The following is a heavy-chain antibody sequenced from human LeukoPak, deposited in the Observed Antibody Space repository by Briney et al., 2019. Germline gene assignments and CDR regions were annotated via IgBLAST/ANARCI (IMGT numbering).Heavy chain of an antibody. J-gene: IGHJ4*02. D-gene: IGHD3-9*01. CDR2: IWSDASNT. Sequence: GGSLRLSCAASGFIFSSYGMHWVRQAPGKGLEWVAVIWSDASNTYYVDSVKGRFTISRDNSKNTLFLQMNSLRAEDTAVYYCTRAYNIRYFDTWGQGTLVTVSS. V-gene: IGHV3-33*01. CDR1: GFIFSSYG. CDR3: TRAYNIRYFDT.